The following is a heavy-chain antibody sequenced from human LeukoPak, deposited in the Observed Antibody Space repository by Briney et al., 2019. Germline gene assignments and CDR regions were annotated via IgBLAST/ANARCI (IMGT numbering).Heavy chain of an antibody. V-gene: IGHV3-30*03. CDR1: GFTFSSYG. CDR2: ISYDGSNK. CDR3: ARDLAYSSGWFYYYYYYGMDV. J-gene: IGHJ6*02. D-gene: IGHD6-19*01. Sequence: PGGSLRLSCAASGFTFSSYGMHWVRQAPGKGLEWVAVISYDGSNKYYADSVKGRFTISRDNSKNTLYLQMNSLRAEDTAVYYCARDLAYSSGWFYYYYYYGMDVWGQGTTVTVSS.